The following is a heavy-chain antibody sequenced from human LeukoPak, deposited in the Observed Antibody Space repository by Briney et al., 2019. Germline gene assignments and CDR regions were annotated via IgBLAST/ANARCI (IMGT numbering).Heavy chain of an antibody. CDR1: GYTFTSYY. CDR3: ARETRYNWNYPAGYYYYYYMDV. Sequence: ASVKVSCKASGYTFTSYYMHWVRQAPGQGLEWMAIINPSGGSTSYAQQFQGRVTMTRDTSTSTVYMELSSLRSDDTAVYYCARETRYNWNYPAGYYYYYYMDVWGKGTTVTVSS. D-gene: IGHD1-7*01. V-gene: IGHV1-46*01. CDR2: INPSGGST. J-gene: IGHJ6*03.